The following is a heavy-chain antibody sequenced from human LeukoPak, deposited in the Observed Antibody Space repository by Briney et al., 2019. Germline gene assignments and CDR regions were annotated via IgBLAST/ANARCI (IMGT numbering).Heavy chain of an antibody. Sequence: ASVKVSCKVSGYTLTELSMHWVRQAPGKGLEWMGGFDPEDGETIYAQKFQGRVTMTEDTSTDTAYMELSSLRSEDTAVHYCATSLTYYYDSSGWTFDYWGQGTLVTVSS. J-gene: IGHJ4*02. D-gene: IGHD3-22*01. CDR3: ATSLTYYYDSSGWTFDY. V-gene: IGHV1-24*01. CDR2: FDPEDGET. CDR1: GYTLTELS.